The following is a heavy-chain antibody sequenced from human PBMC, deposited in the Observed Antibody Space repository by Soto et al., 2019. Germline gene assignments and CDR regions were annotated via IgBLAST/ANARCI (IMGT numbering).Heavy chain of an antibody. J-gene: IGHJ4*02. Sequence: PGGSLRLSCAASGFTFSSYAMHWVRQAPGKGLEWVAVISYDGSNKYYADSVKGRFTISRDNSKNTLYLQMNSLRAEDTAVYYCARDHSGSYLLWYWGQGP. D-gene: IGHD1-26*01. CDR1: GFTFSSYA. CDR2: ISYDGSNK. CDR3: ARDHSGSYLLWY. V-gene: IGHV3-30-3*01.